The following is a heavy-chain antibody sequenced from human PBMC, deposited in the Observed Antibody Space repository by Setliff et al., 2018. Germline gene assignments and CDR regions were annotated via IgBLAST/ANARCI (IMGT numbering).Heavy chain of an antibody. J-gene: IGHJ4*02. CDR1: GGSFSDYY. Sequence: SETLSLTCAASGGSFSDYYWSWIRQPPGKGLEWIGEISPVGSTNYNPSLRSRVTMSLDASKNRFSLNLTSVTAADTAVYFCATSGFCSSGSCYSFDDWGQGALVTVSS. CDR2: ISPVGST. V-gene: IGHV4-34*01. CDR3: ATSGFCSSGSCYSFDD. D-gene: IGHD2-15*01.